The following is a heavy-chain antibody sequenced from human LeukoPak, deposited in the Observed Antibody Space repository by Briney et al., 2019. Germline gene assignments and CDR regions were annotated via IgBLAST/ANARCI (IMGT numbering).Heavy chain of an antibody. V-gene: IGHV4-39*01. CDR2: IYYSGST. J-gene: IGHJ5*02. D-gene: IGHD1-7*01. Sequence: KPSETLSLTCIVSGGSISSISSNNYHWGWIRQPPGKGLEWIGSIYYSGSTYYNPSLKSRVTISVDTSKNQFSLKLSSVTAADTAVYYCARHHGAAGTTPWFDPWGQGTLVTVSS. CDR3: ARHHGAAGTTPWFDP. CDR1: GGSISSISSNNYH.